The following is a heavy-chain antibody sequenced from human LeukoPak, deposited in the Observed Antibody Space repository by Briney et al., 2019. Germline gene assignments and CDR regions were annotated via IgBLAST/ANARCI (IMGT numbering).Heavy chain of an antibody. V-gene: IGHV1-46*01. J-gene: IGHJ5*02. CDR2: INPTGGTT. CDR3: APDTYH. CDR1: GYNLTYNY. Sequence: ASVKVSCKASGYNLTYNYMHWVRQAPGQRLEWMGAINPTGGTTTYAQKFQGRVTVTRDTSTSTVYMELGSLRSEDTAVYYCAPDTYHWGQGTLVTVSS.